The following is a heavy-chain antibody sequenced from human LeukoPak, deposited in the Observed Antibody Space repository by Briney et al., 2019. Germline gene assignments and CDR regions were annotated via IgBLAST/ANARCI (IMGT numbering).Heavy chain of an antibody. J-gene: IGHJ3*02. Sequence: SETLSLTCTVSGYSISSGYFWGWIRQPPGKGLECIGTIYHSGSTYYNPSLKSRVTISVDTSKNQFSLKLNSVTAADTAVYYCARDSSEGGMIVVDDAFDIWGQGTMVTVSS. V-gene: IGHV4-38-2*02. CDR2: IYHSGST. CDR3: ARDSSEGGMIVVDDAFDI. D-gene: IGHD3-22*01. CDR1: GYSISSGYF.